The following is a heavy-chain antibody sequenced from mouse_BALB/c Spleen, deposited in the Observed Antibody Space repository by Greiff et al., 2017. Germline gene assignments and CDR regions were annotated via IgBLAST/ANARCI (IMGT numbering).Heavy chain of an antibody. CDR3: ARDYYGRGFAY. D-gene: IGHD1-1*01. V-gene: IGHV3-2*02. Sequence: EVQGVESGPGLVKPSQSLSLTCTVTGYSITSDYAWNWIRQFPGNKLEWMGYISYSGSTSYNPSLKSRISITRDTSKNQFFLQLNSVTTEDTATYYCARDYYGRGFAYWGQGTLVTVSA. CDR2: ISYSGST. J-gene: IGHJ3*01. CDR1: GYSITSDYA.